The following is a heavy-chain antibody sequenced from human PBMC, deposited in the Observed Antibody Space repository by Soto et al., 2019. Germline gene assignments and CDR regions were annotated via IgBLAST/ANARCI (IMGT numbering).Heavy chain of an antibody. CDR1: GFTFSSYS. D-gene: IGHD2-15*01. CDR2: ISSSSSYI. Sequence: EVQLVESGGGLVKPGGSLRLSCAASGFTFSSYSMNWVRQAPGKGLEWVSSISSSSSYIYYADSVKGRFTISRDNAKNSLYLQMNSLRAEDTAVYYCAREIGLGGVATDYYYYGMDVWGQGTTVTVSS. J-gene: IGHJ6*02. CDR3: AREIGLGGVATDYYYYGMDV. V-gene: IGHV3-21*01.